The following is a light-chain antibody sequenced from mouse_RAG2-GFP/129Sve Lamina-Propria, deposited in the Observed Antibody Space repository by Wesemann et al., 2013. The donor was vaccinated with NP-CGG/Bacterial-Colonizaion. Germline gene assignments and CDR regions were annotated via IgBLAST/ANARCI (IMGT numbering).Light chain of an antibody. V-gene: IGKV6-13*01. CDR2: SAS. J-gene: IGKJ5*01. CDR1: QNVGTA. CDR3: QQYSSYPLT. Sequence: DIVIDPVSKFMSTTVGGQGRSITCKASQNVGTAVAWYQQKPGQSPKLLIYSASNRYTGVPDRFTGSGSGTDFTLTISNMQSEDLADYFCQQYSSYPLTFGAGTKLELK.